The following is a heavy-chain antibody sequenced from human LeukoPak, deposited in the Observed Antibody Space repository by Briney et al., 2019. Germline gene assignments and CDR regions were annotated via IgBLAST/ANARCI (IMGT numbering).Heavy chain of an antibody. J-gene: IGHJ4*02. D-gene: IGHD6-19*01. CDR1: GFTFSSYE. CDR2: ISSSGSTI. CDR3: ARDSTAVAGTDHFDY. Sequence: GGSLRLSCAASGFTFSSYEMNWVRQAPGKGLEWVSYISSSGSTIYYADSVKGRFTISRDNAKNSLYLQMNSLRAEDTALYYCARDSTAVAGTDHFDYWGQGTLVTVSS. V-gene: IGHV3-48*03.